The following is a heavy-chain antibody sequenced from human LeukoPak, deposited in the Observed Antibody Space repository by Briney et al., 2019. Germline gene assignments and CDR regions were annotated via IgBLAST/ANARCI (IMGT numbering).Heavy chain of an antibody. Sequence: SETLSLTCTVSGGSISSHYWSWIRQPPGKGLEWIGYIYYSGSTNYNPSLESRVTISVDTSKNQFSLKLSSVTAADTAVYYCARERSIAARPHYYYYYMDVWGKGTTVTVSS. CDR3: ARERSIAARPHYYYYYMDV. V-gene: IGHV4-59*11. CDR2: IYYSGST. J-gene: IGHJ6*03. D-gene: IGHD6-6*01. CDR1: GGSISSHY.